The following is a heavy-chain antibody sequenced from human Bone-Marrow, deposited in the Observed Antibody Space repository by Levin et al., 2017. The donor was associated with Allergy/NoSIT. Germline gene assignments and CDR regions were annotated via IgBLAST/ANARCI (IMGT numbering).Heavy chain of an antibody. CDR3: ARVAARNIYYYYGMDV. J-gene: IGHJ6*02. CDR2: IKQDGSEK. CDR1: EFSFSNYW. D-gene: IGHD6-6*01. V-gene: IGHV3-7*04. Sequence: SCEASEFSFSNYWMSWVRQAPGKGLEWVANIKQDGSEKYYVHSVRGRFTISRDNAQNSLFLQMDSLRAEDTAVYYCARVAARNIYYYYGMDVWGQGTTVTVSS.